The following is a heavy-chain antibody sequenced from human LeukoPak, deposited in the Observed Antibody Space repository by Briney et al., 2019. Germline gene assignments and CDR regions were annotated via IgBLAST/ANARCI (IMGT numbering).Heavy chain of an antibody. J-gene: IGHJ4*02. CDR2: ISYDGSNK. Sequence: GGSLRLSCAASGFTFSSYAMHWVRQAPGKGLEWVAVISYDGSNKYYADSVKGRFTISRDNSKNTLYLQMNSLRAEDTAVYYCARDPFPHYYGSGSYVGHWGQGTLVTVSS. CDR3: ARDPFPHYYGSGSYVGH. D-gene: IGHD3-10*01. V-gene: IGHV3-30-3*01. CDR1: GFTFSSYA.